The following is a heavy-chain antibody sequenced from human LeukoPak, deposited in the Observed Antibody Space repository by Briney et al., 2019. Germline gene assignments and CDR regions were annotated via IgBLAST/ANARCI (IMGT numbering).Heavy chain of an antibody. Sequence: PSEALSLTCNVSGASISDYYWSWSRQSAVKGLEWLGRIYATETDFNPSLKSRLTMSIDTSKNQLSLRLRSVTAADTGVYYCARHQGWLQWEYWGQGTLVTVSS. V-gene: IGHV4-4*07. D-gene: IGHD5-24*01. CDR2: IYATET. CDR3: ARHQGWLQWEY. J-gene: IGHJ4*02. CDR1: GASISDYY.